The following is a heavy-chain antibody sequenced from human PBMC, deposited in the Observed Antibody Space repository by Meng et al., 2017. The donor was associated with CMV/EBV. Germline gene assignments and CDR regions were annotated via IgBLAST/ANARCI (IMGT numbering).Heavy chain of an antibody. CDR1: GFTVSSNY. CDR2: IYSGGST. V-gene: IGHV3-53*01. CDR3: ATAYCSSTSCYP. J-gene: IGHJ5*02. D-gene: IGHD2-2*01. Sequence: GESLKISCAASGFTVSSNYMSWVRQAPGKGLEWVSVIYSGGSTYYADSVKGRFTISRDNSKNTLYLQMNSLRAEDTAVYYCATAYCSSTSCYPWVQGTLVTVSS.